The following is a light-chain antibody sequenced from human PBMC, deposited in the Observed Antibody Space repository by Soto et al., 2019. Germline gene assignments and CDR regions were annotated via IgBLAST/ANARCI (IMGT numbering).Light chain of an antibody. CDR1: STDIGSYNY. V-gene: IGLV2-14*01. J-gene: IGLJ3*02. CDR2: EVS. Sequence: QSALTQPASVSGSPGQSITISCTGTSTDIGSYNYLSWYQHHPGKTPRLIIFEVSHRPSGISDRFSASKSANTASLTISGLQAEDEAHYYCSSYTTRNTGVFGGGTQLTVL. CDR3: SSYTTRNTGV.